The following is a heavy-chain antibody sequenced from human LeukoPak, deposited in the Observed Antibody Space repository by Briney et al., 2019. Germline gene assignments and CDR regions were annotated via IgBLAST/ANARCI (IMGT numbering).Heavy chain of an antibody. Sequence: SQTLSLTCTVSGGSISSGDYYWSWIRQHPGKGLEWIGYIYHSGSTYYNPSLKSRLIISVDTSKNRFSLRLSSVTAANTAVYYCARGASTVTTFFDSWGQGTLVTVSS. J-gene: IGHJ4*02. V-gene: IGHV4-31*03. CDR3: ARGASTVTTFFDS. CDR1: GGSISSGDYY. CDR2: IYHSGST. D-gene: IGHD4-17*01.